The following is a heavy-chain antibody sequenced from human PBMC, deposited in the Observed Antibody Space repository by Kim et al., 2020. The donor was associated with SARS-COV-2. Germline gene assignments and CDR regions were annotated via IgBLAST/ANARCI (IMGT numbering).Heavy chain of an antibody. J-gene: IGHJ6*02. Sequence: GGSLRLSCAASGFTFSSYAMSWVRQAPGKGLEWVSAISGSGGSTYYADSVKGRFTISRDNSKNTLYLQMNSLRAEDTAVYYCAKDHGSAENYYYGMDGWGQGATGPVSS. V-gene: IGHV3-23*01. CDR1: GFTFSSYA. CDR3: AKDHGSAENYYYGMDG. CDR2: ISGSGGST. D-gene: IGHD3-10*01.